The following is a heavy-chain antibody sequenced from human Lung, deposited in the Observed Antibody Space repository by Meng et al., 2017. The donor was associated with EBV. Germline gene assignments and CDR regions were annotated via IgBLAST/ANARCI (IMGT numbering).Heavy chain of an antibody. CDR3: AVTRYCSGGSCFDY. Sequence: LQGPGPGLVKPSQTLSPTCAVSGGSISSGGYSWSWIRQPPGKGLEWIGEINHSGSTNYNPSLKSRVTISVDTSKNQFSLKLSSVTAADTAVYYCAVTRYCSGGSCFDYWGQGTLVTVSS. D-gene: IGHD2-15*01. CDR2: INHSGST. CDR1: GGSISSGGYS. J-gene: IGHJ4*02. V-gene: IGHV4-30-2*01.